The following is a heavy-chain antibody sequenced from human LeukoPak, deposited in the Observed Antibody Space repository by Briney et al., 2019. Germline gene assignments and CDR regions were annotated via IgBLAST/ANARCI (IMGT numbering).Heavy chain of an antibody. Sequence: PGGSLRLSCAASGFTFSSYAMSWVRQAPGKGLEWVSAISGSGGSTYYADSVKGRFTISRDNSKNTLCLQMNSLRAEDTAVYYCARTLGGAAMVSLFDYWGQGTLVTVSS. CDR2: ISGSGGST. V-gene: IGHV3-23*01. J-gene: IGHJ4*02. CDR3: ARTLGGAAMVSLFDY. CDR1: GFTFSSYA. D-gene: IGHD5-18*01.